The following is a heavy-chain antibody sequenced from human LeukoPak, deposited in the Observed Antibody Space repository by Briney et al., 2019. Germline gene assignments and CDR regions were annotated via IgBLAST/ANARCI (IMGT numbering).Heavy chain of an antibody. CDR3: ARIRYFEYYGMDV. CDR1: GGSISSYY. CDR2: IYYSGST. J-gene: IGHJ6*02. V-gene: IGHV4-59*08. D-gene: IGHD3-9*01. Sequence: SETLSLTCTVSGGSISSYYWSWIRQPPGKGLEWIGYIYYSGSTNYNPSLKSRVTISVDTSKNQFSLKLSSVTAADTAVYYCARIRYFEYYGMDVWGQGTTVTVSS.